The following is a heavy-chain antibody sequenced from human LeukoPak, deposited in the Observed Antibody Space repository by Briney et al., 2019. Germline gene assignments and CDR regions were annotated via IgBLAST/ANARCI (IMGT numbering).Heavy chain of an antibody. J-gene: IGHJ4*02. Sequence: GESLKISCKGSGYSFTSYWIGWVRQMPGKGLEWMGIIYPGDSDTRYSPSFQGQVTISADKSISTAYLQWSSLKASDTAMYYCARSSSPFTMIVVPYYFDYWGQGTLVTVSS. CDR1: GYSFTSYW. CDR2: IYPGDSDT. V-gene: IGHV5-51*01. CDR3: ARSSSPFTMIVVPYYFDY. D-gene: IGHD3-22*01.